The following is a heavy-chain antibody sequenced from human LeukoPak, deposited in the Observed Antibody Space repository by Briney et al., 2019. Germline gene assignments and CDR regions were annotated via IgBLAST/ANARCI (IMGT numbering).Heavy chain of an antibody. D-gene: IGHD2/OR15-2a*01. J-gene: IGHJ4*02. CDR2: ITSSSSTI. CDR1: GFTFTSYT. CDR3: ARNFDS. V-gene: IGHV3-48*01. Sequence: GGSLRLSCAASGFTFTSYTMNWVRQAPGKGLEGVSYITSSSSTIYYADSVKGRFTMSRDNAENALYLQRNSLRAEDKAAYYCARNFDSWGQGTLVTVSS.